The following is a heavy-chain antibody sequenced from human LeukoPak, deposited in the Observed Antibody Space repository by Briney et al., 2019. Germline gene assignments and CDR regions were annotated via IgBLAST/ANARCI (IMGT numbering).Heavy chain of an antibody. J-gene: IGHJ4*02. D-gene: IGHD5-12*01. CDR1: GGTFSSYA. Sequence: ASVKVSCKASGGTFSSYAISWVRQAPGQGHEWMGGIIPIFGTANYAQKFQGRVTITADESTSTAYMELSSLRSEDTAVYYCARAPVTWGVATIVFDYWGQGTLVTVSS. CDR3: ARAPVTWGVATIVFDY. V-gene: IGHV1-69*13. CDR2: IIPIFGTA.